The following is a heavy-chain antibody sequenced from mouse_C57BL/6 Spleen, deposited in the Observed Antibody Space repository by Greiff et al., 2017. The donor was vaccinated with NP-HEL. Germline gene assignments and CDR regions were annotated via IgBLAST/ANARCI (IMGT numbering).Heavy chain of an antibody. CDR2: IDPSDSYT. V-gene: IGHV1-69*01. J-gene: IGHJ4*01. Sequence: QVQLQQPGAELVMPGASVKLSCKASGYTFTSYWMHWVKQRPGQGLERIGEIDPSDSYTNYNQKFKGKSTLTVDKSSSTANMQIRSLTSEDSAVYYCARTPHYYGSSYDYAMDYWGQGTSVTVSS. CDR3: ARTPHYYGSSYDYAMDY. D-gene: IGHD1-1*01. CDR1: GYTFTSYW.